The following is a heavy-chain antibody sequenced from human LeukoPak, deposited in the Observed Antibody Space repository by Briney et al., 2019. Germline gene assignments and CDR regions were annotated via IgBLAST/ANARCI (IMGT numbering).Heavy chain of an antibody. CDR2: IDHRGDT. CDR1: GGSFSRYY. V-gene: IGHV4-34*01. D-gene: IGHD5-24*01. CDR3: ARGATISETGYFDF. Sequence: PSETLSLTCAVYGGSFSRYYWSWIRQSPGKGLEWIAEIDHRGDTNYNPSVKSRVTISIDTSKNQFSLKVRSLSAADTAVYYCARGATISETGYFDFWGQGTPVTVSS. J-gene: IGHJ4*03.